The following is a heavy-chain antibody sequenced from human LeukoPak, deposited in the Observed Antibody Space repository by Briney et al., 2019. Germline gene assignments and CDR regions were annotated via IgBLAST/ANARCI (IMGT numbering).Heavy chain of an antibody. Sequence: SETLSLTCTVSGYSISSGYYWGWIRQPPGKGLEWIGSIYHSGSTYYNPSLKSRVTISVDTSKNQFSLKLSSVTAADTAVYYCARRLRAVRGVIAFDPWGQGTLVTVSS. CDR3: ARRLRAVRGVIAFDP. CDR1: GYSISSGYY. V-gene: IGHV4-38-2*02. J-gene: IGHJ5*02. D-gene: IGHD3-10*01. CDR2: IYHSGST.